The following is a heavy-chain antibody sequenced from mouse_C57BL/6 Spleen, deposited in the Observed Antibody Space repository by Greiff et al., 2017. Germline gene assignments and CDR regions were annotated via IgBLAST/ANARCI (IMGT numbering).Heavy chain of an antibody. CDR3: ARFYDYDGNYFDY. V-gene: IGHV1-66*01. J-gene: IGHJ2*01. Sequence: VKLQESGPELVKPGASVKISCKASGYSFTSYYIHWVKQRPGQGLEWIGWISPGSGNTKYNEKFKGKATLTADTSSSTAYMQLSSLTSEDSAVYYCARFYDYDGNYFDYWGQGTTLTVSA. D-gene: IGHD2-4*01. CDR2: ISPGSGNT. CDR1: GYSFTSYY.